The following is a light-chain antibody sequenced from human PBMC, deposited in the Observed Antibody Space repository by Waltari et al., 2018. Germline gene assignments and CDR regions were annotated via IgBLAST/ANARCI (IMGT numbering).Light chain of an antibody. Sequence: QSALTQPASVSGSPGQSITISCTRTSGDVGASDYITWFQQHPGKAPKLMIYDVRFRPSGVSDRFSGSKSGNTASLTISGLQPEDEADYYCCSHISRGFTWVFGGGTKLTVL. J-gene: IGLJ3*02. V-gene: IGLV2-14*03. CDR2: DVR. CDR3: CSHISRGFTWV. CDR1: SGDVGASDY.